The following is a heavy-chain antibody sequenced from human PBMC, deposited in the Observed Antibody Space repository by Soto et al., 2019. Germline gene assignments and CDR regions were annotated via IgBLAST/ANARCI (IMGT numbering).Heavy chain of an antibody. J-gene: IGHJ6*02. CDR2: IWYDGSNK. CDR1: GFTFSSYG. Sequence: GGSLRLSCAASGFTFSSYGMHWVRQAPGKGLEWEAVIWYDGSNKYYADSVKGRFTISRDNSKNTLYLQMNSLRAKDTAVYYCARAPNYYDSSGYYSVPLYYYYGMDVWGQGTTVTVSS. CDR3: ARAPNYYDSSGYYSVPLYYYYGMDV. D-gene: IGHD3-22*01. V-gene: IGHV3-33*01.